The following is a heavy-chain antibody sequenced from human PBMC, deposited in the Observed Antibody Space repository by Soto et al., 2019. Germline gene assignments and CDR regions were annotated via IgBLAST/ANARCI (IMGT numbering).Heavy chain of an antibody. D-gene: IGHD3-3*01. CDR3: ARDLLEWLLYDLGYYYYYGMDV. Sequence: EVQLVESGGGVVQPGGSLRLSCVDSGFRFSSLWMHWVRQAPGKGLEWVARIDNDGIGTSYADSVKGRFTISRDNAKNTLYLQMNSLRVEDTAVYYCARDLLEWLLYDLGYYYYYGMDVWGQGTTVTVSS. CDR2: IDNDGIGT. V-gene: IGHV3-74*01. CDR1: GFRFSSLW. J-gene: IGHJ6*02.